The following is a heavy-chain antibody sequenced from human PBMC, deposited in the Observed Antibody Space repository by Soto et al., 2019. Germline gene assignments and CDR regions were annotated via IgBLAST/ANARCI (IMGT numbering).Heavy chain of an antibody. V-gene: IGHV3-30-3*01. CDR2: ISYDGSNK. CDR1: GFTFSSYA. Sequence: QVQLVESGGGVVQPGRSLRLSCAASGFTFSSYAMHWVRQAPGKGLEWVAVISYDGSNKYYADSVKGRFTISRDNSKNTLYLQMNSLRAEDTAVYYCARDLSGNSPKSNFDYLGQGTLVTVSS. CDR3: ARDLSGNSPKSNFDY. D-gene: IGHD4-4*01. J-gene: IGHJ4*02.